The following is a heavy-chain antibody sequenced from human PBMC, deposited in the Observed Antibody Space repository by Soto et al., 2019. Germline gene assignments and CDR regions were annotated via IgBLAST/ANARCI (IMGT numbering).Heavy chain of an antibody. J-gene: IGHJ6*02. D-gene: IGHD3-10*01. CDR1: GCSISSGGYY. V-gene: IGHV4-31*11. Sequence: PSETLSLTCAVSGCSISSGGYYWSWIRQHPGKGLEWIGYIYYSGSTYYNPSLKSRVTISVDTSKNQFSLKLSSVTAADTAVYYCARDQKGYYGSGSYYNAEYGMDVWGQGTTVTVSS. CDR3: ARDQKGYYGSGSYYNAEYGMDV. CDR2: IYYSGST.